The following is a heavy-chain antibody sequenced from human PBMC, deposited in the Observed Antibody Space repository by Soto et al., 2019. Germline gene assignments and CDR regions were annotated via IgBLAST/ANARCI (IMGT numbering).Heavy chain of an antibody. J-gene: IGHJ4*02. CDR3: ARGEDY. CDR2: INTWNCXT. V-gene: IGHV1-3*04. CDR1: GYTFATYA. Sequence: ASVKVSCKASGYTFATYALHWVRQAPGQMLEWIGLINTWNCXTXXXXXXXGXXXXTXYIXXRAXXXXXXXXXSEDTAVYYCARGEDYWGQGTLVTVSS.